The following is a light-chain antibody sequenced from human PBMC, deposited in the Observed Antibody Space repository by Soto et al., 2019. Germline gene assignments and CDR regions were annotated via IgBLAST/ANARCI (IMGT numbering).Light chain of an antibody. J-gene: IGKJ3*01. CDR3: QYYSNWPPT. Sequence: EMVMTQSPATLSVSPGERVTLSCRASRSVHRNLAWYQQKPGQGPSLLIYYASTRATGVPDRFTGSGSGTEFTITISRLQSEDFDVYNCQYYSNWPPTFGPGTKVEIK. CDR1: RSVHRN. V-gene: IGKV3-15*01. CDR2: YAS.